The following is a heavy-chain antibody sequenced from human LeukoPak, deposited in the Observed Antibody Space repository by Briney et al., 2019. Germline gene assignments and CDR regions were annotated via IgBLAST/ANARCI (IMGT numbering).Heavy chain of an antibody. CDR2: ISGSGGTT. J-gene: IGHJ4*02. D-gene: IGHD6-13*01. CDR1: GFIFSTCA. CDR3: ARGTIAAAGYYYFDY. V-gene: IGHV3-23*01. Sequence: GGSLRLSCAASGFIFSTCAMSWVRQAPGKGLEWVSAISGSGGTTYYADSVKGRFTISRDNSKNTLYLQMNSLRAEDTAVYYCARGTIAAAGYYYFDYWGQGTQVTVSS.